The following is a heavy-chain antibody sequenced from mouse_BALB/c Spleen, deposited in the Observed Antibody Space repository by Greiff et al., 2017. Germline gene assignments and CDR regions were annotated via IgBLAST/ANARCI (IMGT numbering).Heavy chain of an antibody. CDR1: GFTFSDYY. J-gene: IGHJ4*01. CDR2: ISDGGSYT. Sequence: EVQVVESGGGLVKPGGSLKLSCAASGFTFSDYYMYWVRQTPEKRLEWVATISDGGSYTYYPDSVKGRFTISRDNAKNNLYLQMSSLKSEDTAMYYCARGGDYAMDYWGQGTLVTVSS. V-gene: IGHV5-4*02. CDR3: ARGGDYAMDY.